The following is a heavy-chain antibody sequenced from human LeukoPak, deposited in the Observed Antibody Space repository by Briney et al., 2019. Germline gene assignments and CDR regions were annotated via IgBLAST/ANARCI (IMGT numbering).Heavy chain of an antibody. CDR2: IKEDGSEK. D-gene: IGHD6-6*01. CDR3: ARGTTSSPGLDY. J-gene: IGHJ4*02. V-gene: IGHV3-7*01. Sequence: GGSLRLSCAVSGFTFSSYWMTWVRQAPGKGLEWVANIKEDGSEKYCAGSVKGRFTISRDNAKNSLYLQMSRLRGEDTGVYYCARGTTSSPGLDYWGQGTPVTVSS. CDR1: GFTFSSYW.